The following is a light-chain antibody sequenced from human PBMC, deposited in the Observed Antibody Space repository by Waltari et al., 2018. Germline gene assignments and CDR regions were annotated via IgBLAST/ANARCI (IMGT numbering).Light chain of an antibody. CDR3: QQYGSSPRYI. V-gene: IGKV3-20*01. CDR1: QSVSGRY. J-gene: IGKJ2*01. CDR2: GAS. Sequence: EIVLTQSPGTLSLSPGERATLSCRASQSVSGRYLAWYQQKPGQAPRLLIYGASARASGIPDRFSGSASETDFTLTISRLEPEDFAVYYCQQYGSSPRYIFGQGTKLEIK.